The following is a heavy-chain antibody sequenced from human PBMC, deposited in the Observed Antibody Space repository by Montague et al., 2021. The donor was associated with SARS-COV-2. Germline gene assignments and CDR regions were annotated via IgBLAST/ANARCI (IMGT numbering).Heavy chain of an antibody. CDR2: ISHGGTT. J-gene: IGHJ3*01. V-gene: IGHV4-34*01. CDR3: ARAPTFLDVLTGHDSELDV. D-gene: IGHD3-9*01. Sequence: SETLSLTCGVSGGPLSSYFWSWIRQPPGKGLEWIGEISHGGTTKYNPTLKSRATISVDTSKNQFSLKLNSVTAADTAVYYCARAPTFLDVLTGHDSELDVWGRGTMVTVSS. CDR1: GGPLSSYF.